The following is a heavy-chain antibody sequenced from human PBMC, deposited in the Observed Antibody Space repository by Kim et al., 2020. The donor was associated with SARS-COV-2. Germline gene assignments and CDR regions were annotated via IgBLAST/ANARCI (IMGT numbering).Heavy chain of an antibody. CDR2: TT. J-gene: IGHJ3*02. D-gene: IGHD3-10*01. V-gene: IGHV3-15*01. Sequence: TTEFAAPVKGRFTISRDDSKNTLWLQMNNLKTEDTGVYYCATGDYGTFDIWGQGTMVTVSS. CDR3: ATGDYGTFDI.